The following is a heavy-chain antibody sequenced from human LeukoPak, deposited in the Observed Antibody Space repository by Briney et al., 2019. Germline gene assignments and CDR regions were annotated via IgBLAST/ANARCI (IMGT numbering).Heavy chain of an antibody. CDR3: AKNLGDYYGSSDAFDI. V-gene: IGHV3-33*06. CDR2: IWYDGSNK. D-gene: IGHD3-10*01. Sequence: QPGGSLRLSCAASGFTFSSYGMHWVRQAPGKGLEWVAVIWYDGSNKYYADSVKGRFTISRDNSKNTLYLQMNSLRAEDTAVYYCAKNLGDYYGSSDAFDIWGQGTMVTVSS. CDR1: GFTFSSYG. J-gene: IGHJ3*02.